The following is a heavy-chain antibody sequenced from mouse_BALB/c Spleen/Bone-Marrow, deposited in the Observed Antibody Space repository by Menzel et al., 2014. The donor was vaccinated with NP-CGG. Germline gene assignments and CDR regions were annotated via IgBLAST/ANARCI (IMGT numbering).Heavy chain of an antibody. CDR3: ARLNIPDAMDY. CDR2: ISYSGST. Sequence: EVKLVESGPSLVKPSQTLSLTCSVTGDSITSGYWNWIRKFPGNKLEYMGYISYSGSTYYNPSLKSRISITRDTSKNXYFLQLNSVTTEDTATYYSARLNIPDAMDYWGQGTSVTVSS. V-gene: IGHV3-8*02. J-gene: IGHJ4*01. CDR1: GDSITSGY.